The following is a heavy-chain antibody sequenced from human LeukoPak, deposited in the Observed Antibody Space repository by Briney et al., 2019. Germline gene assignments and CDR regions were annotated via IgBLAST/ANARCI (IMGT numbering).Heavy chain of an antibody. CDR3: ARGYSSSCPSD. V-gene: IGHV4-39*07. Sequence: SETLSLTSTVSGGSISSSSYYWGWIRQPPGKGLEWIGSIYYSGSTYYNPSLKSRVTISVDTSKNQFSLKLSSVTAADTAVYYCARGYSSSCPSDWGQGTLVVVSS. CDR2: IYYSGST. D-gene: IGHD6-13*01. CDR1: GGSISSSSYY. J-gene: IGHJ4*02.